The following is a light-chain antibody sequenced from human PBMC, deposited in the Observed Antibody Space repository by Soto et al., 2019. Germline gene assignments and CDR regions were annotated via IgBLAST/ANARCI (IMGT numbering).Light chain of an antibody. CDR2: TNN. CDR3: AAWDYRLNGWV. J-gene: IGLJ3*02. CDR1: SSNIGSNT. Sequence: QSVLTQPPSASGTPGQRVTISCSGSSSNIGSNTVNWYQQLPGTAPKLLIYTNNQRPSGVPDRFSGSKSGTSASLAISGLQAYDGADYYCAAWDYRLNGWVFRRGTKLTVL. V-gene: IGLV1-44*01.